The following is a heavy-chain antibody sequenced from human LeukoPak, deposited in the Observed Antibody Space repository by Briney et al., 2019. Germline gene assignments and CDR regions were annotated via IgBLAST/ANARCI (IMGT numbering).Heavy chain of an antibody. D-gene: IGHD1-26*01. CDR1: GFTFSTSA. Sequence: TSVKVSCKASGFTFSTSAVQWVRQARGQRLECIGWIVVGSGDTKYAQELQGRLTITRDMSTNTAYMELSSLRSEDTAVYYCAAERYSDSCCWFDPWGQGTLVTVSS. CDR3: AAERYSDSCCWFDP. J-gene: IGHJ5*02. V-gene: IGHV1-58*01. CDR2: IVVGSGDT.